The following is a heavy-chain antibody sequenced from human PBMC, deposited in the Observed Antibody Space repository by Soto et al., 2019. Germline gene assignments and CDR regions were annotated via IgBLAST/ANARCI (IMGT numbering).Heavy chain of an antibody. CDR1: GFTFSNYA. D-gene: IGHD6-13*01. CDR3: ARGLRQQLAYWYFDL. CDR2: MSSSGGHT. Sequence: EVPLLESGGGLVQPGGSLRLSCAASGFTFSNYAMSWVRQAPGKRLEWVSGMSSSGGHTYYADSVKGRFTISRDDSKNTLYLQMNSLRAEDTAVYYCARGLRQQLAYWYFDLWARGTLVTVSS. V-gene: IGHV3-23*01. J-gene: IGHJ2*01.